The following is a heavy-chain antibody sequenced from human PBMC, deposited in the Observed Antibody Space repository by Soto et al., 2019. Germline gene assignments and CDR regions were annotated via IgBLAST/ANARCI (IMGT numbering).Heavy chain of an antibody. D-gene: IGHD2-15*01. CDR2: IYYSGST. CDR3: ARAPMVVAATRLFYWFDP. V-gene: IGHV4-31*03. J-gene: IGHJ5*02. Sequence: PSETLSLTCTVSGGSISSGGYYWSWIRQHPGKGQEWIGYIYYSGSTYYNPSLKSRVTISVDTSKNQFSLKLSSVTAADTAVYYCARAPMVVAATRLFYWFDPWGQGTLVTVSS. CDR1: GGSISSGGYY.